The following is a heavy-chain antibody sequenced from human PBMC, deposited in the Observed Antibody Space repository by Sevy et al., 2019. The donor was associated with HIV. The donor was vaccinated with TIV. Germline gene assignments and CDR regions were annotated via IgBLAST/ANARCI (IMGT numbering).Heavy chain of an antibody. V-gene: IGHV3-21*01. CDR2: ISSSSSYI. CDR1: GFTFSSYS. J-gene: IGHJ4*02. CDR3: ARGYCTGGVCSYIARDFDY. D-gene: IGHD2-8*02. Sequence: GGSLRLSCAASGFTFSSYSMNWVRQAPGKGLEWVSSISSSSSYIYYADSVKGRLTISRDNAKNSLYLQMNSLRAEDTAVYYYARGYCTGGVCSYIARDFDYWGQGTLVTVSS.